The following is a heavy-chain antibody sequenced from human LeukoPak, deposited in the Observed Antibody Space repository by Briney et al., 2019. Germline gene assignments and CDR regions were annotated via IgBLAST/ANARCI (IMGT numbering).Heavy chain of an antibody. D-gene: IGHD6-19*01. CDR1: GGSFSGYY. V-gene: IGHV4-34*01. CDR2: IIHSGST. Sequence: SETLSLTCAVYGGSFSGYYWSWIRQPPGKGLEWIGEIIHSGSTNYNPSLKSRVTISLDTSKNQFSLKLSPVTAADTAVYYCARGVAVAGPTYYGMDVWGQGTTVTVSS. J-gene: IGHJ6*02. CDR3: ARGVAVAGPTYYGMDV.